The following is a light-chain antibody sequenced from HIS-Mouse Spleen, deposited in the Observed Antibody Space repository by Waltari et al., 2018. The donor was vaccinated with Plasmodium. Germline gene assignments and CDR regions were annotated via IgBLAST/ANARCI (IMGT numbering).Light chain of an antibody. J-gene: IGLJ2*01. Sequence: QSALTQPASVSGSPGQSTTISCTGTSSDVGGYNYVSWYQQHPGKAPKLMIYDVSNRPAGGSNRCSCSKSGNTASLTISGLQAEDEADYYCSSYTSSSIVFGGGTKLTVL. CDR1: SSDVGGYNY. CDR2: DVS. CDR3: SSYTSSSIV. V-gene: IGLV2-14*03.